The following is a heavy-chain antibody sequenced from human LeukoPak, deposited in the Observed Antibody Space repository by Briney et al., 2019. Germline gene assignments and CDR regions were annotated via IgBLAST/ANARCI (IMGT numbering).Heavy chain of an antibody. V-gene: IGHV3-7*05. J-gene: IGHJ1*01. D-gene: IGHD3-16*01. CDR1: GFTFSRSW. CDR2: IKQDGASK. CDR3: ARHADYCSDL. Sequence: PGGSLRLSCAASGFTFSRSWMGWVRQAPGKGLEWVANIKQDGASKYYVDSVMGRFTISRDNAENSVYLQLNSLSAGDTAVYYCARHADYCSDLWGPGTRVTVSS.